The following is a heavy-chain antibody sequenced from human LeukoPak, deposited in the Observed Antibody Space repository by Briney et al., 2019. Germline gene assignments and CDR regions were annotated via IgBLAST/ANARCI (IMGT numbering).Heavy chain of an antibody. D-gene: IGHD3-10*01. CDR2: ISYDGSNK. V-gene: IGHV3-30*14. CDR1: GFTFSSYA. Sequence: GRSLRLSCAASGFTFSSYAMHWVRQAPGEGLEWVAVISYDGSNKYYADSVKGRFTISRDNPKNTLYLQMNSLRAEDTAVYYCARDFWFGGRTRGQGTLVTVSS. CDR3: ARDFWFGGRT. J-gene: IGHJ4*02.